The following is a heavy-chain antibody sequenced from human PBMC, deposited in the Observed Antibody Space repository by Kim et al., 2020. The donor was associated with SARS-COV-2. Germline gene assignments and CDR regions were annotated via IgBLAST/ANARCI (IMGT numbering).Heavy chain of an antibody. CDR2: INQDGIEK. V-gene: IGHV3-7*03. Sequence: GGSLRLSCAASGFTFSSFWMSWVRQAPGKGLEWVATINQDGIEKYYVDSLKGRFTISRDNAKNSLYLQMNSLRAEDTAVYYCTRDHTVVVTPYYFDYWGQGTLVAVSS. CDR3: TRDHTVVVTPYYFDY. D-gene: IGHD2-21*02. J-gene: IGHJ4*02. CDR1: GFTFSSFW.